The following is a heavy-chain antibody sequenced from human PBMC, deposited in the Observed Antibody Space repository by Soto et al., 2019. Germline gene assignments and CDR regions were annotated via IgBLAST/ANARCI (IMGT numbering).Heavy chain of an antibody. Sequence: PSETLSLTCAVYGGSFRGHYWSWIRQPPGKGLEWIGEISHSGSTNYNPSLKSRVTISVDTSKNQFSLKLSSVTAADTAVYYCAGYDAFDIWGQGTMVTVSS. CDR2: ISHSGST. V-gene: IGHV4-34*01. J-gene: IGHJ3*02. D-gene: IGHD5-12*01. CDR1: GGSFRGHY. CDR3: AGYDAFDI.